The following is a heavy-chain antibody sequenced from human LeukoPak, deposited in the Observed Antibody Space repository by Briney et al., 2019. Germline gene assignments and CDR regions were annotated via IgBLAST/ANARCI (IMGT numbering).Heavy chain of an antibody. CDR2: INANSGGT. CDR1: GYTFTADY. D-gene: IGHD6-13*01. V-gene: IGHV1-2*02. Sequence: ASVNVSCKPSGYTFTADYMHSVRQAPGQGREWMGWINANSGGTNYAQKFQGRVTMTRDTSISTAYMELSRLRSDDTAVYYCARQLEDWFDSWGQGTLVTVSS. J-gene: IGHJ5*01. CDR3: ARQLEDWFDS.